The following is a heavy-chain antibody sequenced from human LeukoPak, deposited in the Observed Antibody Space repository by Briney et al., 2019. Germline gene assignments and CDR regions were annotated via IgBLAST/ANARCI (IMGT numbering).Heavy chain of an antibody. CDR1: GFTFSSYG. J-gene: IGHJ4*02. D-gene: IGHD3-22*01. CDR3: ARVLHKRNYDSSDYYGY. V-gene: IGHV3-30*02. CDR2: IRYDGSNK. Sequence: GGSLRLSCASSGFTFSSYGMHWVRQAPGKGLEWVTFIRYDGSNKYYADSVKGRFTISRDNSKNTLYLQMNSLRPEDPAVYYCARVLHKRNYDSSDYYGYWGQGILVTVSS.